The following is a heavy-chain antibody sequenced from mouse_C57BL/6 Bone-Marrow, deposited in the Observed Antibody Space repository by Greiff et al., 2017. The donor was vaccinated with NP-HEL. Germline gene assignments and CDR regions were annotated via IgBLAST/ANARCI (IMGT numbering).Heavy chain of an antibody. D-gene: IGHD4-1*01. CDR3: ARLGRGFAY. V-gene: IGHV2-6*01. J-gene: IGHJ3*01. CDR2: IWGVGST. CDR1: GFSLTSYG. Sequence: VMLVESGPGLVAPSQSLSITCTVSGFSLTSYGVDWVRQSPGKGLEWLGVIWGVGSTNYNSALNSRLSISKDNSTSPVFLKMHSLQTDDAAKYYCARLGRGFAYWGQGTRVTVTA.